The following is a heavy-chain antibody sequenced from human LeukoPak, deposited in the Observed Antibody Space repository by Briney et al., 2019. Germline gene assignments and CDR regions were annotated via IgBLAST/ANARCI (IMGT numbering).Heavy chain of an antibody. J-gene: IGHJ5*02. CDR2: IYHSGST. V-gene: IGHV4-4*02. CDR3: ASLHGYGSGRP. D-gene: IGHD3-10*01. CDR1: GGSISSGNW. Sequence: SGTLSLTCAVSGGSISSGNWWSWVRQPPGKGLEWIGEIYHSGSTNYNPSLKSRVTISVDTSKNQFSLKLSSVAAADTAVYYCASLHGYGSGRPWGQGTLVTVSS.